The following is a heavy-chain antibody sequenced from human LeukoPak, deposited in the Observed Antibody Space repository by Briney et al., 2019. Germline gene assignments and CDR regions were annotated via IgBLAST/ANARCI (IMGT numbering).Heavy chain of an antibody. CDR2: ISYVGTIR. CDR3: AKGGCSSTTCYLANP. CDR1: GLTFSSYG. D-gene: IGHD2-2*01. V-gene: IGHV3-30*18. J-gene: IGHJ5*02. Sequence: GGSLRLSCAASGLTFSSYGMHWVRQAPGKGLEWVAVISYVGTIRNYADSVKGRFTISRDNSKNTLYLQMNSLTAEDTALYYCAKGGCSSTTCYLANPWGQGTLVTVSS.